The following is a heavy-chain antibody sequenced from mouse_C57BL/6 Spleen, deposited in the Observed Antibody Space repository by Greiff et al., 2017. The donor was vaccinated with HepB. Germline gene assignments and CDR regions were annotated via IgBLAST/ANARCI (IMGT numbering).Heavy chain of an antibody. V-gene: IGHV1-74*01. CDR2: FHPSDSDT. Sequence: QVQLQQPGADLLKPGASVKVSCKASGYPFTSSWMHWLKQRPGQGLEWIGRFHPSDSDTNYNQKFKGTATLTVDKSSSTAYMRLSSLTSEDSAVYYCAMGTMDYWGQGTSVTVSS. CDR3: AMGTMDY. J-gene: IGHJ4*01. CDR1: GYPFTSSW.